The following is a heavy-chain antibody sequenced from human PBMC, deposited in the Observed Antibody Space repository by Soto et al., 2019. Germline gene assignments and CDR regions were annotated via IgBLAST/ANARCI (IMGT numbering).Heavy chain of an antibody. J-gene: IGHJ6*02. CDR1: GGSISSYY. CDR3: ARTPIAAAGEYYYGMDV. Sequence: SETLSLTCTVSGGSISSYYWSWIRQPPGKGLEWIGYIYYSGSTNYNPSLKSRVTISVDTSKNQFSLKLSSVTAADTAVYYCARTPIAAAGEYYYGMDVWGQGTTVTVSS. CDR2: IYYSGST. V-gene: IGHV4-59*01. D-gene: IGHD6-13*01.